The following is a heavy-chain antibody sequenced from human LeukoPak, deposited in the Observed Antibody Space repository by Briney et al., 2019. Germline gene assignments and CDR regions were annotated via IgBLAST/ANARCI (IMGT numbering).Heavy chain of an antibody. J-gene: IGHJ4*02. Sequence: GRSLRLSCTASGFTFGDYAMSWFSQAPGKGLEWVGFIRSKAYGGTTEYAASVKGRFTFSRDDSKSIAYLQMNSLKTEDTAVYYCTRGRNSPDYWGQGTLVTVSS. CDR1: GFTFGDYA. CDR3: TRGRNSPDY. CDR2: IRSKAYGGTT. V-gene: IGHV3-49*03. D-gene: IGHD4-11*01.